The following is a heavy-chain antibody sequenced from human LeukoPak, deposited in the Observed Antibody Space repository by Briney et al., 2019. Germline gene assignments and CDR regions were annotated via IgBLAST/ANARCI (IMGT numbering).Heavy chain of an antibody. CDR3: AREGGGDSSGFGY. V-gene: IGHV3-21*01. CDR1: GFTFSSYS. D-gene: IGHD3-22*01. J-gene: IGHJ4*02. CDR2: ISSSSSYI. Sequence: PGGSLRLSCAASGFTFSSYSMNWVRQAPGKGLEWVSSISSSSSYIYYADSVKGRFTISRDNAKNSLYLQMNSLRAEDTAVYYCAREGGGDSSGFGYWGQGTLVTVSS.